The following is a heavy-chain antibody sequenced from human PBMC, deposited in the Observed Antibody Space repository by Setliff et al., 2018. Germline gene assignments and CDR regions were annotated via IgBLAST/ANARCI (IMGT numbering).Heavy chain of an antibody. CDR2: INSDGSTT. Sequence: GGSLRLSCAASEFTLSTYWIHWVRQAPRKGLVWVSRINSDGSTTTYADSVKGRFTISRDNAKNSLFLQMNSLRAEDTGVYYCARDKDKDFDFWGQGTLVTVSS. CDR3: ARDKDKDFDF. CDR1: EFTLSTYW. V-gene: IGHV3-74*01. J-gene: IGHJ4*02.